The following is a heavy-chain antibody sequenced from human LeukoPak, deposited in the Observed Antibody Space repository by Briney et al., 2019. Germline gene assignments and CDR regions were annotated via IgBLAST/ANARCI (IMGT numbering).Heavy chain of an antibody. V-gene: IGHV5-51*01. D-gene: IGHD3-22*01. CDR2: IYPGDSDT. CDR1: GYSFTSYW. CDR3: ARHPEPHYYDSSGYYYDY. Sequence: GESLKISCKGSGYSFTSYWIGWVRPMPGKGLEWMGIIYPGDSDTRYSPSFQGQVTISADKSISTAYLQWSSRKASDTAMYYCARHPEPHYYDSSGYYYDYWGQGTLVTVSS. J-gene: IGHJ4*02.